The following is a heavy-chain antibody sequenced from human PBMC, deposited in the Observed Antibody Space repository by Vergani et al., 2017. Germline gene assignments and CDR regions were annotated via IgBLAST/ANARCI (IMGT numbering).Heavy chain of an antibody. CDR3: ATCPVVVAATLGYYYYDMDV. Sequence: EVQLVQSGAEVKKPGATVKISCKVSGYTFIDYYMHWVQQPPGKGLEWMGLVDPKDGETIYAEKFQGRVTITADTSTDTAYIQLSSLRSEDTSVYYCATCPVVVAATLGYYYYDMDVWGQGTTVTVSS. CDR2: VDPKDGET. J-gene: IGHJ6*02. D-gene: IGHD2-15*01. V-gene: IGHV1-69-2*01. CDR1: GYTFIDYY.